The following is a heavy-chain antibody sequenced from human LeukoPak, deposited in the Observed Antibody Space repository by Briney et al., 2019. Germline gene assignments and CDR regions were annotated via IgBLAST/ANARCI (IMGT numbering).Heavy chain of an antibody. CDR1: GFTFSSYW. Sequence: PGGSLRLSCAASGFTFSSYWMSWVRQAPGKGLERVANIKQDGSEKYYVDSVKGRFTISRDNAENSLYLQMNSLRAEDTAVYYCARPIRRGYSYFHRGIDAFDIWGQGTMVTVSS. CDR3: ARPIRRGYSYFHRGIDAFDI. J-gene: IGHJ3*02. V-gene: IGHV3-7*03. CDR2: IKQDGSEK. D-gene: IGHD5-18*01.